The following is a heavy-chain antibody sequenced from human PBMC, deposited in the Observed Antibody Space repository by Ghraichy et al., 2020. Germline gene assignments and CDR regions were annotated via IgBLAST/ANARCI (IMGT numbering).Heavy chain of an antibody. CDR3: ARGAGWFGELSPNFDY. CDR1: GGSFSGYY. J-gene: IGHJ4*02. CDR2: INHSGST. D-gene: IGHD3-10*01. V-gene: IGHV4-34*01. Sequence: ETLSLTCAVYGGSFSGYYWSWIRQPPGKGLEWIGEINHSGSTHYNPSLKSRVTISVDTSKNQFSLKLSSVTAADTAVYYCARGAGWFGELSPNFDYWGQGTLVTVSS.